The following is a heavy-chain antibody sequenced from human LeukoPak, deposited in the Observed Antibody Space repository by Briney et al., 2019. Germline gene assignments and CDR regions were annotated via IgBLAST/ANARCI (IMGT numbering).Heavy chain of an antibody. Sequence: PSETLSLTSTAPGGSISSYYWSWIRQPPGKGLEWIGYIYYSGSTNYNPSLKSRVTISVDTSKNQFSLKLSSVTAADTAVYYCARGVATIPFYYFDYWGQGTLVTVSS. V-gene: IGHV4-59*01. CDR3: ARGVATIPFYYFDY. CDR2: IYYSGST. J-gene: IGHJ4*02. CDR1: GGSISSYY. D-gene: IGHD5-12*01.